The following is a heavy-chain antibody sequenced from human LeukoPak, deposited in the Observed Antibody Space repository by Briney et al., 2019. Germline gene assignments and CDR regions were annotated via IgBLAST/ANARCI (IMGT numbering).Heavy chain of an antibody. D-gene: IGHD5-12*01. V-gene: IGHV1-2*02. Sequence: ASVKVSCKASGYTFTGYYMHWVRQAPGQGLEWMGWINPNSGGTNYAQKFQGRVTMTRDTSISTAYMELSRLRSDDTAVYYCARSTRATISNFDYWGQGTLVTVSS. J-gene: IGHJ4*02. CDR3: ARSTRATISNFDY. CDR2: INPNSGGT. CDR1: GYTFTGYY.